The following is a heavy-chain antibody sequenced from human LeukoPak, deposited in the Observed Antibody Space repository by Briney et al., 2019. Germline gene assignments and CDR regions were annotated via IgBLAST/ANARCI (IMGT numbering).Heavy chain of an antibody. CDR2: IYPSDSDT. J-gene: IGHJ4*02. D-gene: IGHD1-26*01. V-gene: IGHV5-51*01. CDR3: ARLRSCGSYLRFFDY. CDR1: GYSFTTYW. Sequence: GESLKISCKGSGYSFTTYWIGWVRQMPGKGLEWMGIIYPSDSDTIYSPSFRGQVTISADKSIYTAYLRWSSLKASDSAMYFCARLRSCGSYLRFFDYWGQGTLVTVSS.